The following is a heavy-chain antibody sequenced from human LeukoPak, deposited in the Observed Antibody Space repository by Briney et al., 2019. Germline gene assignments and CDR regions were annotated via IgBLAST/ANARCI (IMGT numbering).Heavy chain of an antibody. CDR2: IYHSGST. D-gene: IGHD1-26*01. CDR1: GGSISSSNW. V-gene: IGHV4-4*02. Sequence: PSGTLSLTCAVSGGSISSSNWWSWVRQPPGQGLEWIGEIYHSGSTNYNPSLKSRVTISVDKPKNQFSLKLSSVTAADTAVYYCARRSLHYDYWGQGTLVTVSS. CDR3: ARRSLHYDY. J-gene: IGHJ4*02.